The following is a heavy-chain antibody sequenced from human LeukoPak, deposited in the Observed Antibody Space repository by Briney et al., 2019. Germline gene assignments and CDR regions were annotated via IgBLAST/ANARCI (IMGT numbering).Heavy chain of an antibody. Sequence: SETLSLTCTVSGGPISGYYWSWIRQPPGKGLEWIGFIHYSGSTNYNPSLKNRVTISVDTSKNQFSLRLNSVTAADTAVYYCARHMESGTYPLDNWGQGTLVTVSS. CDR2: IHYSGST. CDR1: GGPISGYY. D-gene: IGHD1-26*01. V-gene: IGHV4-59*08. CDR3: ARHMESGTYPLDN. J-gene: IGHJ4*02.